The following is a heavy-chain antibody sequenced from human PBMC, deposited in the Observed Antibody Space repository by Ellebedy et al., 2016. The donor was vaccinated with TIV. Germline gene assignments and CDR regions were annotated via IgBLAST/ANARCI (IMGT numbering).Heavy chain of an antibody. J-gene: IGHJ4*02. CDR2: ISSSDNSI. V-gene: IGHV3-11*01. D-gene: IGHD6-13*01. CDR3: ARGNRYGSSWYKPCTYFDY. CDR1: GFTFSDFY. Sequence: LSLTCAASGFTFSDFYMSWIRQAPGKGLEWVSYISSSDNSIYYTDSVKGRFTISRDNAKNSVYLQMNSLRAEDTALYYCARGNRYGSSWYKPCTYFDYWGQGALVTVSS.